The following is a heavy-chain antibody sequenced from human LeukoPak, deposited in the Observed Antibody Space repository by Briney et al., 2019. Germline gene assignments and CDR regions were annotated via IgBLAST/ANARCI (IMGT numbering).Heavy chain of an antibody. Sequence: GGSLRLSCAASGFTFSTYNMNWVRQAPGKGLEWVSAITTSSAYIYYADSVRGRFTISRDNAKNSLYLQMNSLRVEDTALYYCAQDIAWGAFEHWGQGTLVTVSS. V-gene: IGHV3-21*04. CDR1: GFTFSTYN. CDR3: AQDIAWGAFEH. CDR2: ITTSSAYI. D-gene: IGHD7-27*01. J-gene: IGHJ4*02.